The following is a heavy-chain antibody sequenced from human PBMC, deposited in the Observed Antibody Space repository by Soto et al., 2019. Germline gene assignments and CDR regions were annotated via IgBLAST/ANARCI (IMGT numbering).Heavy chain of an antibody. CDR3: ARVEARSAYFDY. J-gene: IGHJ4*02. V-gene: IGHV3-74*01. CDR2: INSDDTSI. CDR1: GFAFGSYW. D-gene: IGHD1-1*01. Sequence: PGGSLRLSCAASGFAFGSYWMHWVRQAPGKELVWISRINSDDTSISYADLVKGRFTISRDNAKKTLYLQMNSLRILDTAVYYCARVEARSAYFDYWGQGTLVTVSS.